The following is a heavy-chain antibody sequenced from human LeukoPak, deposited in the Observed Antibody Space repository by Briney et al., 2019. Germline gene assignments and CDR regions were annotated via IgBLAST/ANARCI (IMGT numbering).Heavy chain of an antibody. CDR2: ISAYNGNT. J-gene: IGHJ3*02. CDR1: GYTFTSYG. Sequence: ASVKVSCKASGYTFTSYGISWVRQAPGQGLEWMGWISAYNGNTNYAQKLQGRVTMTRDMSTSTVYMELSSLRSEDTAVYYCARETRSGFVSNDAFDIWGQGTMVTVSS. CDR3: ARETRSGFVSNDAFDI. V-gene: IGHV1-18*01. D-gene: IGHD3-22*01.